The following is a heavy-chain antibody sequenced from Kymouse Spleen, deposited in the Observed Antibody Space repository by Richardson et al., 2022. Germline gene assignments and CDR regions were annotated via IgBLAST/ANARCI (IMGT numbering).Heavy chain of an antibody. Sequence: QVQLQESGPGLVKPSQTLSLTCTVSGGSISSGGYYWSWIRQHPGKGLEWIGYIYYSGSTYYNPSLKSRVTISVDTSKNQFSLKLSSVTAADTAVYYCARDRIVVVPAAMRNYYYYGMDVWGQGTTVTVSS. J-gene: IGHJ6*02. D-gene: IGHD2-2*02. CDR2: IYYSGST. CDR3: ARDRIVVVPAAMRNYYYYGMDV. CDR1: GGSISSGGYY. V-gene: IGHV4-31*03.